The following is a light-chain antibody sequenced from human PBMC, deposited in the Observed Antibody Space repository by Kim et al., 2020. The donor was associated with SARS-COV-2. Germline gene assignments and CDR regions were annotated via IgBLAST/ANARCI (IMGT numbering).Light chain of an antibody. CDR1: QSVKNNF. Sequence: ALEDRATLSCRASQSVKNNFLAWYQQKPGQAPRPLIYAASTRATGIPDRFSGSASGTDFTLTISRLEPEDFAVYYCQQYGASPDTFGQGTKLEI. J-gene: IGKJ2*01. V-gene: IGKV3-20*01. CDR2: AAS. CDR3: QQYGASPDT.